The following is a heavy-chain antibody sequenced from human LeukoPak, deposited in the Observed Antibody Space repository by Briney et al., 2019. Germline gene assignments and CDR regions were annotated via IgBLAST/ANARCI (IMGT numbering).Heavy chain of an antibody. CDR1: GYTFTSNY. CDR2: IYPRDGST. V-gene: IGHV1-46*01. Sequence: ASVKVSCKASGYTFTSNYIHWVRQAPGQGLEWMGMIYPRDGSTSYAQKFQGRVTVTRDTSTSTAYMELSSLRSEDTAVYYCARRTRYYYGMDVWGQGTTVTVSS. J-gene: IGHJ6*02. CDR3: ARRTRYYYGMDV.